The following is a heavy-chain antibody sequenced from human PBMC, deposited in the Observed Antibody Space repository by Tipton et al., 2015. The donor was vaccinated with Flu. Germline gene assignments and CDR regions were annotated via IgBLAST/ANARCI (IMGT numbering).Heavy chain of an antibody. CDR2: INADGRSA. Sequence: LSLTCAASGFTITKYWMHWVRQAPGKGLVWVSRINADGRSANYADSVKGRFTISRDNAKDSLYLQLNSLRPEDTAIYYCARGGWASDTNNLLDYWGQGTLVTVSS. J-gene: IGHJ4*02. CDR1: GFTITKYW. V-gene: IGHV3-74*01. CDR3: ARGGWASDTNNLLDY. D-gene: IGHD1/OR15-1a*01.